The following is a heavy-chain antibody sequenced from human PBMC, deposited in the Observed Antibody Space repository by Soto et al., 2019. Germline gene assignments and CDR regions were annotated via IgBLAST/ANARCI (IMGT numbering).Heavy chain of an antibody. Sequence: GESLKISCKGSGYSFTSYWIGWVRQMPGKGLEWMGIIYPGDSDTRYGPSFQGQVTISADKSISTAYLQWSSLKASDTAMYYCAGLSPIYDCELGWFDRWGQGSLVTVSS. V-gene: IGHV5-51*01. J-gene: IGHJ5*02. CDR1: GYSFTSYW. CDR3: AGLSPIYDCELGWFDR. D-gene: IGHD3-3*01. CDR2: IYPGDSDT.